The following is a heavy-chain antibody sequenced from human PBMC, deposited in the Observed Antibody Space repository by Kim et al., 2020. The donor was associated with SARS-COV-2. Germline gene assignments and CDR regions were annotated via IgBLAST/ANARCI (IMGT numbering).Heavy chain of an antibody. D-gene: IGHD4-17*01. CDR1: GFTFTSSA. J-gene: IGHJ5*02. Sequence: SVKVSCKASGFTFTSSAVQWVRQARGQRLEWIGWIVVGSGNTNCAQKFQERVTITRDMSTSTAYMELSSLRSEDTAVYYCAADSHYGDYAIPWFDPWGQGTLVTVSS. V-gene: IGHV1-58*01. CDR3: AADSHYGDYAIPWFDP. CDR2: IVVGSGNT.